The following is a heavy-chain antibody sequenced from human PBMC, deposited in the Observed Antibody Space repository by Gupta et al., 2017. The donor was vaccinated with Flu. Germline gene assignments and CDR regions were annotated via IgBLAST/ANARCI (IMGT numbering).Heavy chain of an antibody. D-gene: IGHD3-10*01. CDR3: ARERGPNGRIWFGELYGANDAFDI. J-gene: IGHJ3*02. CDR2: INHSGST. V-gene: IGHV4-34*01. CDR1: GGSFSGYY. Sequence: QVQLQQWGAGLLKPSETLSLTCAVYGGSFSGYYWSWIRQPPGKGLEWIGEINHSGSTNYNPSLKSRVAISVDTSKNQFSLKLSSVTAADTAVYYCARERGPNGRIWFGELYGANDAFDIWGQGTMVTVSS.